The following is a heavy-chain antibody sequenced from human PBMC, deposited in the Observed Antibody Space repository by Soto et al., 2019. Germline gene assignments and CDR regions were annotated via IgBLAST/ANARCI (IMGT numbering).Heavy chain of an antibody. CDR2: ISGSGGST. D-gene: IGHD2-8*01. V-gene: IGHV3-23*01. J-gene: IGHJ4*02. Sequence: GGSLRLSCAASGFTFSSYAMSWVRQAPGKGLGWVSAISGSGGSTYYPDSVKGRFTISRDNSKNKLYLQMNSLRAEDTAVYYCAKDPLSLGYCTNGVCYTYFDYWGRGTLVTVSS. CDR3: AKDPLSLGYCTNGVCYTYFDY. CDR1: GFTFSSYA.